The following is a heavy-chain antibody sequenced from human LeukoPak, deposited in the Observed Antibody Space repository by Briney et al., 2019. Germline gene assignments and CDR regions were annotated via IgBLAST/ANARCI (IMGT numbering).Heavy chain of an antibody. CDR1: GFTSSNYA. J-gene: IGHJ4*02. D-gene: IGHD2-21*02. V-gene: IGHV3-23*01. CDR2: ISTTGDVT. CDR3: AKYLSGRGGRYSGLEY. Sequence: GGSLRLSCVASGFTSSNYAMTWVRQTPGKGLEWVSRISTTGDVTYYADSVKDRFTIYRDNSKSTLYLQMNSLRAEDTAVYYCAKYLSGRGGRYSGLEYLGQGTLVTVSS.